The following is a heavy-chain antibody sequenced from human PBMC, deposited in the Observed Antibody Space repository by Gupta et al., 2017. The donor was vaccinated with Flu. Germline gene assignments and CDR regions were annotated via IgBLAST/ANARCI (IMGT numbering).Heavy chain of an antibody. V-gene: IGHV4-61*02. CDR1: GGSISRRDSHY. CDR2: TDSSGAT. D-gene: IGHD1-26*01. CDR3: ASCSYYIWFDP. J-gene: IGHJ5*02. Sequence: QVQLQESGPGLVTPSQTLSLTCTVAGGSISRRDSHYWTWIRHPAGKGLEWIGRTDSSGATQDNPSLGSRVITSDETTNNQFSLKFSLLTAADTAVYDGASCSYYIWFDPWGQGTLVTVSS.